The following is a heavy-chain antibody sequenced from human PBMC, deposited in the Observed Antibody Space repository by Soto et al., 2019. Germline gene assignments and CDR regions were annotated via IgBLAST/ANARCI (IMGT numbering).Heavy chain of an antibody. D-gene: IGHD3-22*01. J-gene: IGHJ4*02. CDR3: ARAFDDSSGYYGGLGY. CDR2: IYYSGST. V-gene: IGHV4-30-4*01. Sequence: SETLSLTCTVSGGSIGSGDYYWSWVRQPPGKGLEWIGYIYYSGSTYYNPSLKSRLTISVHTSKNQLSLKLSSVTAADTAVYYCARAFDDSSGYYGGLGYWGQGTLVTV. CDR1: GGSIGSGDYY.